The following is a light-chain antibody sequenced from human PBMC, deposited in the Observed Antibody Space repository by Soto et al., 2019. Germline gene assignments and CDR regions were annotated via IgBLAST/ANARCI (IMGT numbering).Light chain of an antibody. J-gene: IGKJ1*01. CDR2: GPS. V-gene: IGKV3-15*01. Sequence: EIVMTQSPATLSVSPGERATLSCRASQSVSSNLAWYQQTPGQAPRLLIYGPSTRATGVPARFSGSGSGTEFTLTINSLQSEDFAVYYCQQYNDWPRTFGQGTKVEIK. CDR3: QQYNDWPRT. CDR1: QSVSSN.